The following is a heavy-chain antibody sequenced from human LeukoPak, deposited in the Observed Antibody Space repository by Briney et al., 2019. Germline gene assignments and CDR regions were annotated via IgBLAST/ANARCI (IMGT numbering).Heavy chain of an antibody. V-gene: IGHV3-23*01. CDR2: SSGSGGRT. Sequence: GGSLRLSCVASGFTFSSYAINWVRQAPGKGLEWVSGSSGSGGRTYYADSVKGRFTISRENSKNTLYLQMNSLRAEDTAVYYCAKVRLYGDYPEIDYWGQGTLVAVSS. CDR1: GFTFSSYA. J-gene: IGHJ4*02. D-gene: IGHD4-17*01. CDR3: AKVRLYGDYPEIDY.